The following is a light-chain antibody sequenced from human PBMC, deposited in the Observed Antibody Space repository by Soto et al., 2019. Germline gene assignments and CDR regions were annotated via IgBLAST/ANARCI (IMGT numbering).Light chain of an antibody. J-gene: IGKJ3*01. Sequence: EIVLTQSPGTLSLSPGERATLSYRASQSVSSNYLAWYQQRPGQAPRLLIFGASYRAAGIPDRFSGSGSGTDFILPISRLEPEDFAVYYCQHYGSSPPEFTFGPGTKVDSK. CDR3: QHYGSSPPEFT. CDR2: GAS. V-gene: IGKV3-20*01. CDR1: QSVSSNY.